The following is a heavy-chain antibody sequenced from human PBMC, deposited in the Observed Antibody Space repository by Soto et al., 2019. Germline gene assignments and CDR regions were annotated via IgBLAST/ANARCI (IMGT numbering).Heavy chain of an antibody. V-gene: IGHV3-23*01. CDR2: ISGSGGST. CDR1: GFTFSSYA. CDR3: AKQPDIVVVPAALDY. J-gene: IGHJ4*02. Sequence: GGSLRLSCAASGFTFSSYAMSWVRQAPGKGLEWVSAISGSGGSTYYADSVKGRFTISRDNSKNTLYLQMNSLRAEDTAVYYCAKQPDIVVVPAALDYWGQGTLVTVSS. D-gene: IGHD2-2*01.